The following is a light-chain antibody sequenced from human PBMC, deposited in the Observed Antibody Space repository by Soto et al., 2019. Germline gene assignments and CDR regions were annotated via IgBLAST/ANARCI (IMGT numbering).Light chain of an antibody. CDR3: SSYTSSSTLYV. Sequence: LTQPASVSGSPGQSITISCTGTSSDVGGYNYVSWYQQHPGKAPKLMIYDVSNRPSGVSNRFSGSKSGNTTSLTISGLQAEDEADYYCSSYTSSSTLYVFGTGTKVTVL. J-gene: IGLJ1*01. CDR1: SSDVGGYNY. V-gene: IGLV2-14*01. CDR2: DVS.